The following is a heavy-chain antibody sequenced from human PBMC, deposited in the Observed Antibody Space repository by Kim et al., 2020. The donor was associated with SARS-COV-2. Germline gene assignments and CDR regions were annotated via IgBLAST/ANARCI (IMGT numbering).Heavy chain of an antibody. CDR1: GGSISSSSYY. J-gene: IGHJ3*02. CDR3: ARGLAVAGFRIRAFDI. CDR2: IYYSGST. D-gene: IGHD6-19*01. V-gene: IGHV4-39*01. Sequence: SETLSLTCTVSGGSISSSSYYWGWIRQPPGKGLEWIGSIYYSGSTYYNPSLKSRVTISVDTSKNQFSLKLSSVTAADTAVYYCARGLAVAGFRIRAFDIWGQGTMVTVSS.